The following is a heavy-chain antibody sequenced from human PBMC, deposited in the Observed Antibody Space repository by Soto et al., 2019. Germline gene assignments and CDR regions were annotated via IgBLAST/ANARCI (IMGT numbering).Heavy chain of an antibody. CDR1: GFTFSSYA. CDR3: AKGREWGGYSHGYDGDYFDY. J-gene: IGHJ4*02. Sequence: PVGSLRLSCAASGFTFSSYAMSWVRQAPGKGLEWVSVVSGSGNSTYYADSVKGRFTISRDNSKNTLYLQMNSLRAEDTAIFYCAKGREWGGYSHGYDGDYFDYWGQGTLVTVSS. CDR2: VSGSGNST. D-gene: IGHD5-18*01. V-gene: IGHV3-23*01.